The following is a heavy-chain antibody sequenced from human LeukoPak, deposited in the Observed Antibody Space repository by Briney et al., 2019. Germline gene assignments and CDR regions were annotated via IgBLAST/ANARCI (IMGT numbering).Heavy chain of an antibody. CDR3: ARGGYSSSWYTLWYYYYMDV. J-gene: IGHJ6*03. CDR2: INPNSGGT. D-gene: IGHD6-13*01. Sequence: ASVKVSCKASGYTFTGYYMHWVRQAPGQGLEWMGWINPNSGGTNYAQKFQGRVTMTRDTSISTAYMELSSLRSEDTAVYYCARGGYSSSWYTLWYYYYMDVWGKGTTVTISS. V-gene: IGHV1-2*02. CDR1: GYTFTGYY.